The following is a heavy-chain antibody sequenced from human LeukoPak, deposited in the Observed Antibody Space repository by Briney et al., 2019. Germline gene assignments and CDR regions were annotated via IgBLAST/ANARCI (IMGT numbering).Heavy chain of an antibody. V-gene: IGHV3-23*01. J-gene: IGHJ4*02. Sequence: GGSLRLSCAASGFTFSSYAMSWVRQAPGKGLEWVSAISGSGDSTYSTDSVKGRFTISRDNSKNTLYLQTNSLRAEDTAVYYCAKKVPANWGSYFDYWGQGTLVTVSS. D-gene: IGHD7-27*01. CDR1: GFTFSSYA. CDR2: ISGSGDST. CDR3: AKKVPANWGSYFDY.